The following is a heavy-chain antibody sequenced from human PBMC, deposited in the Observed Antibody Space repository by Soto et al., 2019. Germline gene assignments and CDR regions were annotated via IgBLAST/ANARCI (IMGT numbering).Heavy chain of an antibody. D-gene: IGHD3-22*01. CDR1: GASISGFY. Sequence: SETLSLTCTVSGASISGFYWSWIRKSAGKGLEWIGRIYATGTTDYNPSLKSRVMMSVDTSKKQFSLKLRSVTAADTAVYFCARTNLYGSSGYWQGLDYWGQGTLVTVSS. CDR3: ARTNLYGSSGYWQGLDY. V-gene: IGHV4-4*07. CDR2: IYATGTT. J-gene: IGHJ4*02.